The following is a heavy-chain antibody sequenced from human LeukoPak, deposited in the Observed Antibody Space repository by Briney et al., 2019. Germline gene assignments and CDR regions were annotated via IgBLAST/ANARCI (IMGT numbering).Heavy chain of an antibody. CDR1: GGTFSSYA. CDR2: IIPIFGTA. Sequence: ASVKVSCKASGGTFSSYAISWVRQAPGQGLEWMGGIIPIFGTANYAQKFQGRVTITTDESTSTAYMELSSLRSEDTAVYYCARTPHGYHYMDYWGQGTLVTVSS. D-gene: IGHD5-12*01. CDR3: ARTPHGYHYMDY. J-gene: IGHJ4*02. V-gene: IGHV1-69*05.